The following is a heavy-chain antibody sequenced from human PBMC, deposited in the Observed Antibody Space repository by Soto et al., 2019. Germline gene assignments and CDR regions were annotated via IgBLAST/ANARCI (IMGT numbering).Heavy chain of an antibody. CDR3: AKDRDSSGYYPGDY. D-gene: IGHD3-22*01. J-gene: IGHJ4*02. CDR2: ISYDGSNK. CDR1: GFTFSSYG. Sequence: GESLRLSCAASGFTFSSYGMHWVRQAPGKGLEWVAVISYDGSNKYYADSVKGRFTISRDNSKNTLYLQMNSLRAEDTAVYYCAKDRDSSGYYPGDYWGQGTLVTVSS. V-gene: IGHV3-30*18.